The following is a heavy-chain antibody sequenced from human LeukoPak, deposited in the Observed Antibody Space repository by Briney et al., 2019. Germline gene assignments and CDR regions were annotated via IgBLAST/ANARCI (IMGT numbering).Heavy chain of an antibody. CDR2: INPNSGGT. CDR3: ARVLYYYDSSGPFDC. V-gene: IGHV1-2*02. D-gene: IGHD3-22*01. J-gene: IGHJ4*02. CDR1: GYTFTGYY. Sequence: ASVKVSCKASGYTFTGYYMHWVRQAPGQGLEWMGWINPNSGGTNYAQKFQGRVTMTRDTSISTAYMELSRLRSDDTAVYYCARVLYYYDSSGPFDCWGQGTLVTVSS.